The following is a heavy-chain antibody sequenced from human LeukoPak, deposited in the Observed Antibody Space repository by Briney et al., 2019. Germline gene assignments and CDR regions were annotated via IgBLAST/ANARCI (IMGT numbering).Heavy chain of an antibody. CDR1: GFTFSDYW. CDR3: ARDGTAAGLYFDL. J-gene: IGHJ4*01. Sequence: GGSLRLSCEASGFTFSDYWVNWVRQAPGKGLEWVASIRQDGGEKTYVDSVKGRFTISRDNTKNSLYLQMSSLRAEDTAVYYCARDGTAAGLYFDLWGQGTLVTVSS. V-gene: IGHV3-7*01. CDR2: IRQDGGEK. D-gene: IGHD6-13*01.